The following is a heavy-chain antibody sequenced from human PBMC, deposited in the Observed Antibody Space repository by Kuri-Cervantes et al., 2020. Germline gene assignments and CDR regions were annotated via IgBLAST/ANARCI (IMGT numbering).Heavy chain of an antibody. CDR2: ISYDGSNK. V-gene: IGHV3-30*03. Sequence: GESLKISCAASGFTFSSYSMNWVRQAPGKGLEWVAVISYDGSNKYYADSVKGRFTISRDNSKNTLYLQMNSLRAEDTAVYYCARVKLVVGGSHVGNAFDIWGQGTMVTVSS. CDR1: GFTFSSYS. D-gene: IGHD1-26*01. J-gene: IGHJ3*02. CDR3: ARVKLVVGGSHVGNAFDI.